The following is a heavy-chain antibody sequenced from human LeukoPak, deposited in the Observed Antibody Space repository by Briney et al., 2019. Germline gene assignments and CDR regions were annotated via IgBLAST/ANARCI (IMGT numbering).Heavy chain of an antibody. V-gene: IGHV4-31*03. J-gene: IGHJ5*02. CDR2: IHHTGTT. Sequence: SETLSLTCTVSGGSINTDNYYWSWIRQSPVKGLEWIGYIHHTGTTYYNPSLRSRVSISVFTSNNQFSLTLISVTAADTAEYYCARNLVPYFGELDPWGRGTLVTVSS. CDR3: ARNLVPYFGELDP. CDR1: GGSINTDNYY. D-gene: IGHD3-10*01.